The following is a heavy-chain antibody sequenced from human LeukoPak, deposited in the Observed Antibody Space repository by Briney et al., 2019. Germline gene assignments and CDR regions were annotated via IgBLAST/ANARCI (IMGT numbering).Heavy chain of an antibody. Sequence: ASVKVSCKASGGTFSSYAISWVRQAPGQGLEWMGWISAYNGNTNYAQKLQGRVTMTTDTSTSTAYMELRSLRSDDTAVYYCARDCDNGVCADYWGQGTPVTVSS. CDR3: ARDCDNGVCADY. D-gene: IGHD2-8*01. V-gene: IGHV1-18*01. CDR1: GGTFSSYA. CDR2: ISAYNGNT. J-gene: IGHJ4*02.